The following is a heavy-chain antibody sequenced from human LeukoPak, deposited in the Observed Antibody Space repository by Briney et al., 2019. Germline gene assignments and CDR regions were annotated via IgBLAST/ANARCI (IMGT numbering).Heavy chain of an antibody. Sequence: ASVKVSCKASGYTFTGYYMHRVRQAPGQGLEWMGWINPNSGGTNYAQKFQGRVTMTRDTSISTAYMELSRLRSDDTAVYYCARGGSPFRVFWSGYINYWGQGTLVTVSS. CDR3: ARGGSPFRVFWSGYINY. J-gene: IGHJ4*02. CDR1: GYTFTGYY. CDR2: INPNSGGT. V-gene: IGHV1-2*02. D-gene: IGHD3-3*01.